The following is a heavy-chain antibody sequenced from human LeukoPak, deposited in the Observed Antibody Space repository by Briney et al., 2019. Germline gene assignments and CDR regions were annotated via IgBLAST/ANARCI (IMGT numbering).Heavy chain of an antibody. J-gene: IGHJ4*02. D-gene: IGHD3-22*01. Sequence: GGSLRLSCAASGFIFSTYSMNWVRQASGRGLEWVSSISSSRSFIYYADSVQGRFTISRDNAKNSLYLQMNSLRAEDTAVYYCARVTGGFYSHFDYWGQGTLVTVSS. CDR3: ARVTGGFYSHFDY. CDR2: ISSSRSFI. V-gene: IGHV3-21*01. CDR1: GFIFSTYS.